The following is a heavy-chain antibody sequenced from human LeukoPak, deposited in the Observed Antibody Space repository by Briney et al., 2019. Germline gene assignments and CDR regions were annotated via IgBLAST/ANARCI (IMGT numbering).Heavy chain of an antibody. CDR1: GDSISGSDNY. CDR3: ARGSVRLDY. J-gene: IGHJ4*02. Sequence: SETLSLTCTVSGDSISGSDNYWSWIRQPAGKGLEWIGRISPSGSTIYNPSLKSRVTLSVDTSKNQFSLKLTSVTAADTAIYYCARGSVRLDYWGQGTLVTVSS. V-gene: IGHV4-61*02. CDR2: ISPSGST. D-gene: IGHD4-17*01.